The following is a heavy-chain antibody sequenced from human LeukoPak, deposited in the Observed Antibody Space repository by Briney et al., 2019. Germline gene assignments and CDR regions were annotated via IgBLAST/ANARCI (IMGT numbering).Heavy chain of an antibody. CDR3: AKDSGYDSSYYYYMDV. V-gene: IGHV3-23*01. J-gene: IGHJ6*03. CDR2: ISGSGGST. Sequence: GGSLRLSCAASGFTFSSYAMSWVRQAPGKGLDWVSAISGSGGSTYYADSVKGRFTISRDNSKNTLYLQMNSLRAEDTAVYYCAKDSGYDSSYYYYMDVWGKGTTVTVSS. CDR1: GFTFSSYA. D-gene: IGHD5-12*01.